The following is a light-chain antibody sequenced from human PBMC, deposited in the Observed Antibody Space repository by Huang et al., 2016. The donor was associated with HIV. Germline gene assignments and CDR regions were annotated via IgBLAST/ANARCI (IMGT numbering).Light chain of an antibody. V-gene: IGKV1-5*03. J-gene: IGKJ1*01. CDR3: QQYSSYSWT. Sequence: DIQMTQSPSTLSASVGDRVTITCRASRSISTWLAWYQQKPGKAPKLRIYKASSLESGVPSRFSVSGSGTEFTLTISSLQPDDIATYYCQQYSSYSWTFGQGTKVEIK. CDR2: KAS. CDR1: RSISTW.